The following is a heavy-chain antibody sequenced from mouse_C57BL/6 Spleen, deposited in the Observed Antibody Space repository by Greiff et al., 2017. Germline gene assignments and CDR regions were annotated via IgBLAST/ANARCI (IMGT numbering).Heavy chain of an antibody. CDR1: GYSFTSYY. CDR2: IYPGSGNT. Sequence: QVHVKQSGPELVKPGASVKISCKASGYSFTSYYIHWVKQRPGQGLEWIGWIYPGSGNTKYNEKFKGKATLTADTSSSTAYMQLSSLTSEDSAVYYCARCLYDYDRVFAYWGQGTLVTVSA. CDR3: ARCLYDYDRVFAY. V-gene: IGHV1-66*01. D-gene: IGHD2-4*01. J-gene: IGHJ3*01.